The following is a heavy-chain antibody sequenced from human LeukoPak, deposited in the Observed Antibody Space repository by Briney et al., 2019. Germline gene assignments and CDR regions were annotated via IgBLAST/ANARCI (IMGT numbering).Heavy chain of an antibody. V-gene: IGHV1-18*01. J-gene: IGHJ4*02. D-gene: IGHD6-13*01. CDR3: ARDAAGKVFDY. CDR2: ISAYNGNT. CDR1: GYTFTSYG. Sequence: ASVKVSCKASGYTFTSYGISWVRQAPGQGLEWMGWISAYNGNTNYAQKFQGRVTITPDKSTSTAYMGLSSLRSEDTAVYYCARDAAGKVFDYWGQGTLVTVSP.